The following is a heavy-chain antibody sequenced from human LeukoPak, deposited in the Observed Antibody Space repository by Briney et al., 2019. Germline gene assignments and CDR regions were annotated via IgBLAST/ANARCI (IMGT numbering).Heavy chain of an antibody. D-gene: IGHD2-2*02. CDR1: GGTCSSYA. CDR2: IIPIFGTA. CDR3: ARDGSEGCSSTSCYTGNY. J-gene: IGHJ4*02. Sequence: SVKLSCKASGGTCSSYAISWVRQAPGQGLEWMGGIIPIFGTANYAQKFQGRVTITADESTSTAYMELSSLRSEDTAVYYCARDGSEGCSSTSCYTGNYWGQGTLVTVSS. V-gene: IGHV1-69*01.